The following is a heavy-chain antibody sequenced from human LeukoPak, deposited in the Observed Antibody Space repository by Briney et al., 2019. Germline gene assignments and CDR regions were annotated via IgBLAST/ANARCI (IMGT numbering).Heavy chain of an antibody. CDR2: TNPNSGGT. Sequence: ASVKVSCKASGYTFTGYYMHWVRQAPGQGLEWMGWTNPNSGGTNYAQKFQGRVTMTRDTSISTAYMELSRLRSDDTAVYYCARFRVAAAGTGVGYWGQGTLVTVSS. CDR1: GYTFTGYY. D-gene: IGHD6-13*01. J-gene: IGHJ4*02. V-gene: IGHV1-2*02. CDR3: ARFRVAAAGTGVGY.